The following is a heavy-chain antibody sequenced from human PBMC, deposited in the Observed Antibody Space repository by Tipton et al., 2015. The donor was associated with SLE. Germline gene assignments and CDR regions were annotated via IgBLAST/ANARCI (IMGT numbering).Heavy chain of an antibody. CDR2: ISGSGGST. D-gene: IGHD2-2*01. CDR3: ATYDYYYYYMDV. V-gene: IGHV3-23*01. CDR1: GFTFSSYA. Sequence: SLRLSCAASGFTFSSYAMSWVRQAPGKGLEWVSAISGSGGSTYYADSVKGRFTISRDNSKNTLYLQMNSLRVEDTAVYYCATYDYYYYYMDVWGKGTTVTVSS. J-gene: IGHJ6*03.